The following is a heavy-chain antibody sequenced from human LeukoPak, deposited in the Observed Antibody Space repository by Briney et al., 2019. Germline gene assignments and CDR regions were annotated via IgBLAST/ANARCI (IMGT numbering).Heavy chain of an antibody. V-gene: IGHV4-31*03. CDR2: IYYSGST. J-gene: IGHJ6*02. CDR1: GGSISSGGYY. Sequence: SSETLSLTCTVSGGSISSGGYYWSWIRQHPGKGLEWIGYIYYSGSTYYNPSLKSRVTISVDTSKNQFSLKLSSVTAADTAVYYCARDKSTDIVLMVYAYGMDVWGQGTTVTVSS. D-gene: IGHD2-8*01. CDR3: ARDKSTDIVLMVYAYGMDV.